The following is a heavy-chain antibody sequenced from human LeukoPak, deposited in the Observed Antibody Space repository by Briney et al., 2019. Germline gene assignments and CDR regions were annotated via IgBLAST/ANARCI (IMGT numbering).Heavy chain of an antibody. J-gene: IGHJ4*02. V-gene: IGHV3-23*01. D-gene: IGHD6-19*01. Sequence: GGSLRLSCAASGFAFSSHAMSWVRQAPGKGLEWVSAITDSGGNRQYTDSVKGRFTISRDNSKNTLYLQMDSLRADDTAVYYCAKSSRYGTGWYGKIDYWGQGTLVTVSS. CDR3: AKSSRYGTGWYGKIDY. CDR1: GFAFSSHA. CDR2: ITDSGGNR.